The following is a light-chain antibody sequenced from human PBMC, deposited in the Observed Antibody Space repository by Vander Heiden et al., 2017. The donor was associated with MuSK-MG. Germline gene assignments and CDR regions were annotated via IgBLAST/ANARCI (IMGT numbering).Light chain of an antibody. J-gene: IGKJ1*01. CDR2: KAS. CDR1: QSISRW. Sequence: DIQTTQSPSSLSASVGDRVTITVRASQSISRWLARYQQKPVKAPKLLIYKASSLESGVPSRFSGSGSGTEFTLTISSLQPDDFATYYCQQDNSYSWTFGQGTKVEIK. V-gene: IGKV1-5*03. CDR3: QQDNSYSWT.